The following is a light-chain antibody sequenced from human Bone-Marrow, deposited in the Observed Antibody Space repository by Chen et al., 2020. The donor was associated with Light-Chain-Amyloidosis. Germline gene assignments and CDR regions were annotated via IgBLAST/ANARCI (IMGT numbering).Light chain of an antibody. CDR2: DDS. Sequence: SYVLTQPSSVSVAPGHTATIAFGGNNIGSTSVHCYQQTPVQAPLLVVYDDSDRPSGIPERLSGSNSGNTATLTISRVEAGDEADYYCQVWDRSSDRPVFGGGTKLTVL. CDR1: NIGSTS. V-gene: IGLV3-21*02. J-gene: IGLJ3*02. CDR3: QVWDRSSDRPV.